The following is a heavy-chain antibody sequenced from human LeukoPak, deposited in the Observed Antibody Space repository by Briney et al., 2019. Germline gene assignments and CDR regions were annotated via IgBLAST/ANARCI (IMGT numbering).Heavy chain of an antibody. CDR3: ARDRETRQWLSYYFEY. J-gene: IGHJ4*02. V-gene: IGHV3-33*01. Sequence: GTSLRLSCAASEFIFGNYGIHWVRQAPGKGLEWVAVIWYDGTNEYYADSVKGRFTVSRDNFKNTAYLQINSLRVEDTAVYFCARDRETRQWLSYYFEYWGQGTLVTVSS. CDR2: IWYDGTNE. D-gene: IGHD6-19*01. CDR1: EFIFGNYG.